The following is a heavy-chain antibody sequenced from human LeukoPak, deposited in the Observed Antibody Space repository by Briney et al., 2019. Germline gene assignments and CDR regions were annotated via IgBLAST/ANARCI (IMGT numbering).Heavy chain of an antibody. V-gene: IGHV1-2*02. J-gene: IGHJ6*03. D-gene: IGHD5-24*01. CDR2: INPNSGGT. CDR3: ARGGRRDGYNHLYYYYMDV. Sequence: GASVKVSCKASGYTFTGYYMHWVRQAPGQGLEWMGWINPNSGGTNYAQKFQGRVTMTRDTSISTAYMELSRLRSDDTAVYYCARGGRRDGYNHLYYYYMDVWGKGTTVTVSS. CDR1: GYTFTGYY.